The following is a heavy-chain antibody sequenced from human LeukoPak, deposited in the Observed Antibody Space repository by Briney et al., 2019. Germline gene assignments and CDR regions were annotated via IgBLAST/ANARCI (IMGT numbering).Heavy chain of an antibody. CDR1: GGSFSGYY. V-gene: IGHV4-34*01. CDR3: ARDHGSAFDI. Sequence: SETLSLTCAVYGGSFSGYYWSWIRQPPGKGLEWIGEINHSGSTNYNPSLKSRVTISVDTSKNQFSLKLSSVTAADTAVYYCARDHGSAFDIWGQGTMVTVSS. D-gene: IGHD1-14*01. CDR2: INHSGST. J-gene: IGHJ3*02.